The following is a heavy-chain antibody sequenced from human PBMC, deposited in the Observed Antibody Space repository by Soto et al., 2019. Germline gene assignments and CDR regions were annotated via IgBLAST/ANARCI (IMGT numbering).Heavy chain of an antibody. CDR3: ARGHYYDFSDGMDV. V-gene: IGHV3-33*01. D-gene: IGHD3-3*01. CDR1: GFTFSSYG. CDR2: IWYDGSNK. Sequence: PGGSLRLSCAASGFTFSSYGMHRVRQAPGKGLEWVAVIWYDGSNKYYADSVKGRFTISRDNSKNTLYLQMNSLRAEDTAVYYCARGHYYDFSDGMDVWGQGTTVTVSS. J-gene: IGHJ6*02.